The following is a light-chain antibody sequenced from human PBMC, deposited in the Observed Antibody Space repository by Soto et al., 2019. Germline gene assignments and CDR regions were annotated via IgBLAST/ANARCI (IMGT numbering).Light chain of an antibody. CDR3: HQSYSSPRT. Sequence: DITMTQSPSSLSASVGDRVTITCQSSQSTISYLNWYQQKAGKAPQLLIYAAYSLQSGVPARVSGSGSGTDFIFSICSLQTVDFAIHFCHQSYSSPRTFGQGTKLVI. V-gene: IGKV1-39*01. CDR2: AAY. J-gene: IGKJ2*01. CDR1: QSTISY.